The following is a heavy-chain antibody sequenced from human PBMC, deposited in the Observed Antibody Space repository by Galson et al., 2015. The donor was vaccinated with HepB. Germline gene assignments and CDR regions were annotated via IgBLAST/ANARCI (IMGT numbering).Heavy chain of an antibody. Sequence: PALVKPTQTLTLTCTFSGFALTTFGVGVGWIRQPPGKALEFLALIYWNDDKRFSPSLKNRITITKDTAKSQVVLTLPNMDPMDTATYYCAHSPRNYDSGYSLSGYCRHWGPGTLVFVCS. CDR3: AHSPRNYDSGYSLSGYCRH. V-gene: IGHV2-5*01. D-gene: IGHD3-22*01. J-gene: IGHJ1*01. CDR2: IYWNDDK. CDR1: GFALTTFGVG.